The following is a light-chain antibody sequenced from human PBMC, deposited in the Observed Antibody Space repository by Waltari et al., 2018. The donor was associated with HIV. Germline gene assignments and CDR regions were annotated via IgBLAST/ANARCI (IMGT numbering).Light chain of an antibody. CDR3: QQYFRIPPT. Sequence: DIVMTQSPVSLPVSLGERDPHNCTYTRTILYSSDNRSYLAWYQQKPRQPPKVLISWASTRESGVPDRFSGSGSGTDFTLTITRLQAEDVAVYHCQQYFRIPPTFGGGTKVEIK. V-gene: IGKV4-1*01. J-gene: IGKJ4*01. CDR2: WAS. CDR1: RTILYSSDNRSY.